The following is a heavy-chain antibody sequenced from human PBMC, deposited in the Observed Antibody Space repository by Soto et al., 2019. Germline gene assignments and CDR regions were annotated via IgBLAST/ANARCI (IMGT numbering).Heavy chain of an antibody. CDR3: VGALHPYSTIDRNDY. Sequence: GGSLRLSCAASGFTFSNYAMSWVRQAPGKGLEWVSSISGSGGSTYYADSVKGRFTISRDNSKSTLYLQIHSLRAEDTAVYYCVGALHPYSTIDRNDYWGQGTLVTVSS. CDR1: GFTFSNYA. D-gene: IGHD2-21*01. V-gene: IGHV3-23*01. J-gene: IGHJ4*02. CDR2: ISGSGGST.